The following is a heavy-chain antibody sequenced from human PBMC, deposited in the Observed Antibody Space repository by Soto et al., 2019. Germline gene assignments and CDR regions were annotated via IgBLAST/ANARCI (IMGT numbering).Heavy chain of an antibody. CDR2: ISSSSSTI. CDR1: GFTFSSYS. CDR3: ARALIVATINWFDP. V-gene: IGHV3-48*01. D-gene: IGHD5-12*01. Sequence: GGSLRLSFAASGFTFSSYSMNWVRQAPGKGLEWVSYISSSSSTIYYADSVKGRFTISRDNAKNSLYLQMNSLRAEDTAVYYCARALIVATINWFDPWGQGTLVTVSS. J-gene: IGHJ5*02.